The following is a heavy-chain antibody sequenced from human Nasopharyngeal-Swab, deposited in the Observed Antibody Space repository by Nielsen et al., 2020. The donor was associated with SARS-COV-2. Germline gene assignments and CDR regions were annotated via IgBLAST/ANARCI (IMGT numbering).Heavy chain of an antibody. CDR1: GFIFSGSS. CDR3: ARAKDDSSGSLFDY. D-gene: IGHD3-22*01. Sequence: GGSLRLSCAASGFIFSGSSLHWVRQASGKGLEWIGRIRSRANSYATVYAASVKGRFTISRDDSKTTAYLQMNSLKTEDTAVYYCARAKDDSSGSLFDYWGQGNLVTVSS. V-gene: IGHV3-73*01. CDR2: IRSRANSYAT. J-gene: IGHJ4*02.